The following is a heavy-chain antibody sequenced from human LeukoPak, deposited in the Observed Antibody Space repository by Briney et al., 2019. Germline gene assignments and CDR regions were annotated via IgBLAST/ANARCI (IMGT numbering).Heavy chain of an antibody. V-gene: IGHV3-48*01. J-gene: IGHJ4*02. CDR1: GFTFSSYS. CDR2: ISSSSSTT. D-gene: IGHD3-3*01. Sequence: PGGSLRLSCAASGFTFSSYSMNWVRQAPGKGLEWVSYISSSSSTTYYADSVKGRFTISRDNSKNTLYLQMNSLRAEDTAVYYCAGRGFLEWLYFDYWGQGTLVTVSS. CDR3: AGRGFLEWLYFDY.